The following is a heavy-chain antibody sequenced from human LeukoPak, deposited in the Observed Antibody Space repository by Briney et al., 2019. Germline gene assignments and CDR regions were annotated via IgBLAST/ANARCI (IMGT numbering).Heavy chain of an antibody. CDR2: IIPIFGTA. CDR1: GGTFSSYA. J-gene: IGHJ4*02. CDR3: ASLESYYGGNSGDY. V-gene: IGHV1-69*01. D-gene: IGHD4-23*01. Sequence: SVKVSCKASGGTFSSYAFTWVRQAPGQGLEWMGGIIPIFGTANYAQKFQGRVTITADESTSTAYMELSSLRSEDTAVYYCASLESYYGGNSGDYWGQGTLVTVSS.